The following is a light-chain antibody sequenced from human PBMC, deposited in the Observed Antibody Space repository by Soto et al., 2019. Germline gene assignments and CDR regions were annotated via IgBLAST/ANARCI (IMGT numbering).Light chain of an antibody. Sequence: EIVLTQSPGTLSLSPGERATLSCRASQSVSSSYLAWYQQKPGQAPRLLIYGASSRATGIPDRFSGSGSGTDFTLTISRLEPEDIAVYYCQQYGSSWTFGQGTRWIS. CDR2: GAS. CDR3: QQYGSSWT. V-gene: IGKV3-20*01. J-gene: IGKJ1*01. CDR1: QSVSSSY.